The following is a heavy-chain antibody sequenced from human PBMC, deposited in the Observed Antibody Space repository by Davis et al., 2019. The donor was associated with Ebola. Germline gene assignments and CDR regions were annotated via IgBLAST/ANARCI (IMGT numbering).Heavy chain of an antibody. D-gene: IGHD6-19*01. CDR1: GFTFSSYG. Sequence: GESLKISCAASGFTFSSYGMHWVRQAPGKGLEWVAVIWYDGSNKYYADSVKGRFTISRDNSKNTLYLQINSLRAEDTAVYYCARDPSSGLYYYFDYWGQGTLVTVSS. CDR2: IWYDGSNK. J-gene: IGHJ4*02. V-gene: IGHV3-33*01. CDR3: ARDPSSGLYYYFDY.